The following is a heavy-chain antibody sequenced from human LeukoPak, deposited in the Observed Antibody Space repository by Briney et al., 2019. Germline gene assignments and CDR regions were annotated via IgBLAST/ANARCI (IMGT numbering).Heavy chain of an antibody. CDR3: AKDESGGGWFGELVPYYYYYGMDV. V-gene: IGHV3-30*02. D-gene: IGHD3-10*01. CDR2: IRYDGSNK. CDR1: GFTFSSYG. J-gene: IGHJ6*02. Sequence: GGTLRLSCAASGFTFSSYGMHWVRQAPGKGLEWVAFIRYDGSNKYYADSVKGRFTISRDNSKNTLYLQMNSLRAEDTAVYYCAKDESGGGWFGELVPYYYYYGMDVWGQGTTVTVSS.